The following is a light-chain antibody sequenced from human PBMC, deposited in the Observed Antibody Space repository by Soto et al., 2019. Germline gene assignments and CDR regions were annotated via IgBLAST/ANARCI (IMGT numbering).Light chain of an antibody. CDR3: QQSHTSPFT. CDR1: QSINNY. CDR2: GTV. J-gene: IGKJ3*01. Sequence: DIQMTQTPSSLSASVGDRVTITCRATQSINNYLNWYQQKAGQVPRLLIFGTVTLQSGVPSMFRGGGSGTDYTLTITSLQPEGFATYYCQQSHTSPFTFGPGTKVDIK. V-gene: IGKV1-39*01.